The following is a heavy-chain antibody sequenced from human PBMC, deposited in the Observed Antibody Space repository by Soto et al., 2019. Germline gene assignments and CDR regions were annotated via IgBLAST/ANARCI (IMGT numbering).Heavy chain of an antibody. CDR2: ISSSSSTI. Sequence: PGGSLRLSCAASGFTFSSYSMNWVRQAPGKGLEWVSYISSSSSTIYYADSVKGRFTISRDNAKNSLYLQMNSLRAEDTAVYYCATVLRYFDWSSDYWGQGTLVTVSS. V-gene: IGHV3-48*01. J-gene: IGHJ4*02. D-gene: IGHD3-9*01. CDR1: GFTFSSYS. CDR3: ATVLRYFDWSSDY.